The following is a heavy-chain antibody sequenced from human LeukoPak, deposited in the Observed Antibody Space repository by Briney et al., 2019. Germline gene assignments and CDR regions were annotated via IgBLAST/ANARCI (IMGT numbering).Heavy chain of an antibody. D-gene: IGHD3-10*01. Sequence: PGGSLRLSCEASGFTFSTYSMNWVRQAPGKGLEWVSHISSGSATIYYADSVKGRFTISRDNAKNSLYLQMNSLRAEDTAVYYCARDRGSTTMVRGVNHSWGQGTLVTVSS. CDR3: ARDRGSTTMVRGVNHS. CDR2: ISSGSATI. J-gene: IGHJ4*02. V-gene: IGHV3-48*04. CDR1: GFTFSTYS.